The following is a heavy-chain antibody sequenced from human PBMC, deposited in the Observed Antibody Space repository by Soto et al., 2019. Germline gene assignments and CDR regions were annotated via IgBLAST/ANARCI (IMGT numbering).Heavy chain of an antibody. J-gene: IGHJ3*02. Sequence: GGSLRLSCEGSGFTFKSYEINWVRQAPGKGLEWISYISGSGSVIYYADSVKGRFTISRDNARNSLYLQMISLRAEDTAVYYCARERCGGDCSVVDAFDIWGQGTMVTVSS. V-gene: IGHV3-48*03. CDR3: ARERCGGDCSVVDAFDI. CDR2: ISGSGSVI. CDR1: GFTFKSYE. D-gene: IGHD2-21*02.